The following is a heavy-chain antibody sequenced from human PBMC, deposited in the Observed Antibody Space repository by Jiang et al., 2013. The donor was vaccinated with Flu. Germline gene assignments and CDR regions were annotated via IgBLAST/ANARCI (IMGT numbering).Heavy chain of an antibody. Sequence: GAEVKKPGASVKVSCRASGYSFTNFGITWVRQAPGQGLEWMGWISAYNGNTNYAQKLQGRVTMTTDTSTSTAYMELRSLRSDDTAVYYCASHDSSGFSFDYWGQGTLVTVSS. CDR1: GYSFTNFG. J-gene: IGHJ4*02. V-gene: IGHV1-18*01. CDR2: ISAYNGNT. D-gene: IGHD3-22*01. CDR3: ASHDSSGFSFDY.